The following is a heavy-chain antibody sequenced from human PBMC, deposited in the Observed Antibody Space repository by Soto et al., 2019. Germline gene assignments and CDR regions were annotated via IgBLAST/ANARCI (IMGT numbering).Heavy chain of an antibody. CDR2: ISYDGSNK. J-gene: IGHJ6*02. CDR1: GFTFSSYG. Sequence: VGSLRLSCAASGFTFSSYGMHWVRQAPGKGLEWVAVISYDGSNKYYADSVKGRFTISRDNSKNTLYLQMNSLRAEDTAVYYCATGYCSGGSCYSPAIHYYYYGMDVWGQGTTVTVS. V-gene: IGHV3-30*03. CDR3: ATGYCSGGSCYSPAIHYYYYGMDV. D-gene: IGHD2-15*01.